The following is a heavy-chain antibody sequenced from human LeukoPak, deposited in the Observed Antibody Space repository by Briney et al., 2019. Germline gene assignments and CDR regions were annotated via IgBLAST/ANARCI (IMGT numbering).Heavy chain of an antibody. CDR1: GFTVSSIH. V-gene: IGHV3-15*07. Sequence: GGSLRLSCAASGFTVSSIHMVWVRQAPGKGLEWVGRIKSKTDGGTIDYAAPVKGRFTISRDDSKNTLYLQMNSLKTEDTAVYYCNNREFWGQGTLVTVSP. CDR2: IKSKTDGGTI. J-gene: IGHJ4*02. D-gene: IGHD3-10*01. CDR3: NNREF.